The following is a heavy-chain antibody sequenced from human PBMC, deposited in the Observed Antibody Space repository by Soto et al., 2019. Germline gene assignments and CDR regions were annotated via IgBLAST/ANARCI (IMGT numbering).Heavy chain of an antibody. CDR3: LRSSIEPRIFRYPFDY. CDR1: GDYSSSNGRY. V-gene: IGHV4-39*01. J-gene: IGHJ4*02. Sequence: SQTSSVVGDYSSSNGRYRSRIQQTPGKGLESIANIYYDGNTYYNPSLKSRVTISLDTSKNQFSLRLNSVTAADTAVYFFLRSSIEPRIFRYPFDYWGQPPLVTVSS. D-gene: IGHD6-6*01. CDR2: IYYDGNT.